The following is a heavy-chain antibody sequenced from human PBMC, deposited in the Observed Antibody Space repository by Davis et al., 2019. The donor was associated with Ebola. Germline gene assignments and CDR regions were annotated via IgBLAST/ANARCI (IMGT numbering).Heavy chain of an antibody. D-gene: IGHD4-17*01. CDR3: AREASSVTTVWFDP. J-gene: IGHJ5*02. V-gene: IGHV4-39*02. Sequence: SETLSLTCTVSGGSISSSSYYWGWIRQPPGKGLEWIGSIHYSASTYYNPSLKSRVTISVDTSKNQFSLKLSSVTAADTAVYYCAREASSVTTVWFDPWGQGTLVTVSS. CDR2: IHYSAST. CDR1: GGSISSSSYY.